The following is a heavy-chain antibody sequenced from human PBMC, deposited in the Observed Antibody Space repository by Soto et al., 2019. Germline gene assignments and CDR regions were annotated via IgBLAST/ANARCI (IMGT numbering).Heavy chain of an antibody. V-gene: IGHV5-51*01. Sequence: GEPLKISCNGSGYIFTSYWIGWVRQMPGKGLEWMGIIYPGDSDTRYSPSFQGQVTISADKSISTAYLQWSSLKASDTAMYYCATNVEMATVFDYWGQGTLVTVSS. D-gene: IGHD4-4*01. CDR2: IYPGDSDT. CDR3: ATNVEMATVFDY. J-gene: IGHJ4*02. CDR1: GYIFTSYW.